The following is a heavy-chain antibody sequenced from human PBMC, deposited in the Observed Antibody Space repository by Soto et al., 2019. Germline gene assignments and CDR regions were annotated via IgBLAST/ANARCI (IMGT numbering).Heavy chain of an antibody. J-gene: IGHJ6*02. D-gene: IGHD2-2*01. V-gene: IGHV1-8*01. CDR1: GYTFTSYD. CDR2: MNPNSGNT. CDR3: ARRDCISTSCYYYYGMDV. Sequence: QVQLVQSGAEVKKPGASVKVSCKASGYTFTSYDINWVRQATGQGLEWMGWMNPNSGNTGYAQKFQGRVTMTRTTSISTAYMELSSLRSEDTAVYYCARRDCISTSCYYYYGMDVWGQGTTVTVSS.